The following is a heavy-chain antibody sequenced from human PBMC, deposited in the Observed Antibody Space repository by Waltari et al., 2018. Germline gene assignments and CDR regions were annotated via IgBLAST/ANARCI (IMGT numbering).Heavy chain of an antibody. CDR2: ISYDGSNK. CDR3: ARIFRLRGPPSLGY. CDR1: GFTFRSYA. J-gene: IGHJ4*02. V-gene: IGHV3-30-3*01. D-gene: IGHD5-12*01. Sequence: QVQLVESGGGVVQPGRSLRLSCAASGFTFRSYAMHWVRQAPGKGLEWVAVISYDGSNKYYADSVKGRFTISRDNSKNTLYLQMNSLRAEDTAVYYCARIFRLRGPPSLGYWGQGTLVTVSS.